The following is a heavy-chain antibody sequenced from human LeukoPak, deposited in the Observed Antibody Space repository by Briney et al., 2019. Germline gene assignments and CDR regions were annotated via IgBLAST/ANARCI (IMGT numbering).Heavy chain of an antibody. CDR1: GFTFSNFD. V-gene: IGHV3-23*01. CDR2: ISGSGAST. J-gene: IGHJ4*02. Sequence: PGGSLRLYCAACGFTFSNFDMTWPRQAPGKGLEWVSAISGSGASTYYADSVKGRFTISRDNSKNTLYLQMNSLRAEDTAVYCCAKGRESPYYFPYWGQGTLVTVSS. CDR3: AKGRESPYYFPY.